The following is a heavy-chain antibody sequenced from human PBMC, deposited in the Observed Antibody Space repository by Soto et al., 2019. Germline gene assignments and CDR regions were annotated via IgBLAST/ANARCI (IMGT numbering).Heavy chain of an antibody. CDR1: GYTFTSYG. CDR2: ISAYNGNT. D-gene: IGHD4-17*01. CDR3: ARGAYGDYVIGHYYYYYYMDV. V-gene: IGHV1-18*01. Sequence: QVQLVQSGAEVKKPGASVKVSCKASGYTFTSYGISWVRQAPGQGLEWMGWISAYNGNTNYAQKLQGRVTMTTETSTSTAYMELRSLRSDDTAVYYCARGAYGDYVIGHYYYYYYMDVWGKGTTVTVSS. J-gene: IGHJ6*03.